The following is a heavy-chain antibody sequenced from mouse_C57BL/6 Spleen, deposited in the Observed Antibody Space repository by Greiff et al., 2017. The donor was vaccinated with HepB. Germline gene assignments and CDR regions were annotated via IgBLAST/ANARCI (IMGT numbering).Heavy chain of an antibody. D-gene: IGHD2-3*01. Sequence: VQLQQSGAELVRPGASVTLSCKASGYTFTDYEMHWVKQTPVHGLEWIGAIDPENGGTAYNQKFKGKAILTADKSSSTAYMELRSLTSEDSAVYYCTRYDCYPPAMDYWGQGTSVTVSS. J-gene: IGHJ4*01. CDR1: GYTFTDYE. V-gene: IGHV1-15*01. CDR2: IDPENGGT. CDR3: TRYDCYPPAMDY.